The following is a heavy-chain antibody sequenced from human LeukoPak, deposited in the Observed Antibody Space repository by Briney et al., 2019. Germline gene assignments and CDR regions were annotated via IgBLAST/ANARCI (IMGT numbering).Heavy chain of an antibody. D-gene: IGHD3-9*01. CDR1: GFTFSTYG. CDR2: IYSGGST. J-gene: IGHJ1*01. CDR3: ARDLDWLLYFQH. V-gene: IGHV3-66*01. Sequence: GGSLRLSCVASGFTFSTYGMSWVRQAPGKGLEWVSVIYSGGSTYYADSVKGRFTISRDNSKNTLYLQMNSLRAEDTAVYYCARDLDWLLYFQHWGQGTLVTVSS.